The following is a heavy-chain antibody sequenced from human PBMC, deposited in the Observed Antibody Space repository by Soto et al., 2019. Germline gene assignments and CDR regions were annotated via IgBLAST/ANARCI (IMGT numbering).Heavy chain of an antibody. V-gene: IGHV4-59*08. CDR1: GGSISSYY. Sequence: SETLSLTCTVSGGSISSYYWIWIRQPPGKGLEWIGYIYYSGSTNYNPSLKSRVTISVDTSKNQFSLKLSSVTAADTAVYYCARSRHSGHDSLDYWVQGTLVTVSS. J-gene: IGHJ4*02. CDR3: ARSRHSGHDSLDY. CDR2: IYYSGST. D-gene: IGHD5-12*01.